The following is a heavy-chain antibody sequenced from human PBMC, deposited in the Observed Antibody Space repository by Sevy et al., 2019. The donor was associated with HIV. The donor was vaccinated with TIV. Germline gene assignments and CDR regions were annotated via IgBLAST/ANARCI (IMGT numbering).Heavy chain of an antibody. V-gene: IGHV3-7*01. CDR3: ARGPNYGDRTDYFEY. Sequence: GGSLRLSCAASGFTFRSYWMSWVRQAPGKGLEWVANIKQDESEIYNVDSVKGRFTISRDNAKNSVSLQMNSLGAEDTAVYYCARGPNYGDRTDYFEYWGQGILVTVSS. CDR2: IKQDESEI. D-gene: IGHD4-17*01. J-gene: IGHJ4*02. CDR1: GFTFRSYW.